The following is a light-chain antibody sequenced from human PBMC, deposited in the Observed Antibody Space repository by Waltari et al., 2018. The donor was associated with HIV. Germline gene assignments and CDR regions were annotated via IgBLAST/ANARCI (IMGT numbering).Light chain of an antibody. J-gene: IGKJ1*01. CDR1: ENIGNW. CDR2: RAS. CDR3: QQYNVYPWT. V-gene: IGKV1-5*03. Sequence: DIERTQSPSTLSASVGDTVTITCRTSENIGNWLAWYQMKPGKAPDLLIYRASTLKSGVPSRFSGRGSGTEFALTVRGLQPDDFGTFFCQQYNVYPWTFGQGTRVDLK.